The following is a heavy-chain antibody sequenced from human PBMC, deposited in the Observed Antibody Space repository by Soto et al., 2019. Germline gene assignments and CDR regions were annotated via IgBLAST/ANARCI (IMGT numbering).Heavy chain of an antibody. D-gene: IGHD2-15*01. CDR3: ARTGLGYCSGGSCYGPSWGWFDP. CDR1: GYTFTSYG. J-gene: IGHJ5*02. V-gene: IGHV1-18*04. CDR2: ISAYNGNT. Sequence: QVQLVQSGAEVKKPGASVKVSCKASGYTFTSYGISWVRQAPGQGLEWMGWISAYNGNTNYAQKLQGRVTMTTDTSTRTAYMELRSLRSDDTDVYYCARTGLGYCSGGSCYGPSWGWFDPWGQGTLVTVSS.